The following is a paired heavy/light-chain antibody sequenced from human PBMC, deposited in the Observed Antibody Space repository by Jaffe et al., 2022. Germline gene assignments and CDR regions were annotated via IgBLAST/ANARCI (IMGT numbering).Light chain of an antibody. J-gene: IGLJ3*02. Sequence: QSALTQPRSVSGSPGQSVTISCTGTSSDVGDYNYVSWYQQHPGKAPKLMIYDVSKGPSGVPDRFSGSKSGNTASLTISGLQAEDEADYYCCSYAGSRWVFGGGTKLTVL. CDR2: DVS. V-gene: IGLV2-11*01. CDR1: SSDVGDYNY. CDR3: CSYAGSRWV.
Heavy chain of an antibody. CDR2: ISGGGGIT. V-gene: IGHV3-23*01. J-gene: IGHJ4*02. CDR3: AKHKDLAVKSLFDY. Sequence: EVQLLESGGGLVQPGGSLRLSCAVSRFTFNNYVMSWVRQAPGKGLEWVSAISGGGGITYYADSVKGRFTISRDNSKNTLYLQMNSLRAEDTAVYYCAKHKDLAVKSLFDYWGQGTLVTVSS. D-gene: IGHD2-15*01. CDR1: RFTFNNYV.